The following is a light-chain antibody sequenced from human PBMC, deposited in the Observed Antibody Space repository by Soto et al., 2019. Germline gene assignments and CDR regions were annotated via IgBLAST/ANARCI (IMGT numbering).Light chain of an antibody. J-gene: IGKJ1*01. CDR3: QKYNDYWRT. CDR1: QSISTW. V-gene: IGKV1-5*03. CDR2: KAS. Sequence: DIQMTQSPSTLSASVGDRVTITCRASQSISTWLAWYQQKPGKAPKLLIYKASTSESGVPSRFSGSGSGTEFTLTINSLQPDDFATYYCQKYNDYWRTFGQGTKVEMK.